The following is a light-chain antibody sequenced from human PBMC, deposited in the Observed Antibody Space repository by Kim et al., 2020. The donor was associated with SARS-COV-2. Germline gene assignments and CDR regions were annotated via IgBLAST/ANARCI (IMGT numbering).Light chain of an antibody. J-gene: IGLJ2*01. CDR2: GKN. V-gene: IGLV3-19*01. CDR3: NSRDSNDNVV. CDR1: SLRSYY. Sequence: VALGQTVNITCQGDSLRSYYATWYQQKPGQAPTLVIYGKNNRPSGIQDRFSGSSSGNTASLTITGTQAGDEADYYCNSRDSNDNVVFGGGTQLTVL.